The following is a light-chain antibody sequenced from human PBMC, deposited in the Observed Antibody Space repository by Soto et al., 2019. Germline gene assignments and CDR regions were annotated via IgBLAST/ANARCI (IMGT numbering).Light chain of an antibody. V-gene: IGKV1-39*01. CDR3: LQDYSPLLA. Sequence: DIQMTQSPSSLSVSIGDTVTINCRASQSIASFLNWLQLKPGKAPKLLISDTSTLQSGVPSRFSGGGSGTEFTLTIRSLQPEDSALYFCLQDYSPLLAFGAGTRVEIK. J-gene: IGKJ4*01. CDR2: DTS. CDR1: QSIASF.